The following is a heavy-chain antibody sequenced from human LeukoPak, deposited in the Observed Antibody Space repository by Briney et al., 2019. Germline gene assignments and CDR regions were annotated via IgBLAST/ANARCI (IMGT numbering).Heavy chain of an antibody. J-gene: IGHJ5*02. Sequence: SETLSLTCTVSGGSISSGNVYWSWIRQPPGKGREWIGYIFYLGSTYYNLSLKSRVTMSVDKSKNQFSLILRSVTAADTAVYYCARKYPDHWFDPWGQGTLVTVSS. D-gene: IGHD6-6*01. CDR2: IFYLGST. CDR3: ARKYPDHWFDP. V-gene: IGHV4-30-4*01. CDR1: GGSISSGNVY.